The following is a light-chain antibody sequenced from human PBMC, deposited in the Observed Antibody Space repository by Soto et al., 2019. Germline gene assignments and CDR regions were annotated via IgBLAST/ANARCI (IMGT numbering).Light chain of an antibody. Sequence: QSALTQPPSASGSPGQSVTISCTGTSSDVGGYNYVSWYQQHPGKAPKLMVFEVSKRPSGVPDRFSGSKSGNTASLTVAGLQAGDEADYYCSSYAGSTPVVFGGGTKLTVL. J-gene: IGLJ2*01. CDR2: EVS. CDR3: SSYAGSTPVV. CDR1: SSDVGGYNY. V-gene: IGLV2-8*01.